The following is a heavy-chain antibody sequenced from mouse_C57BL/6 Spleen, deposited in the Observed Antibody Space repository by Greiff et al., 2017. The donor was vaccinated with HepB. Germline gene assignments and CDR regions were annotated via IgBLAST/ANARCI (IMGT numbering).Heavy chain of an antibody. J-gene: IGHJ3*01. CDR2: IHPNSGST. CDR3: ATLYDYDEAY. V-gene: IGHV1-64*01. Sequence: QVQLQQPGAELVKPGASVKLSCKASGYTFTSYWMHWVKQRPGQGLEWIGMIHPNSGSTNYNEKFKSKATLTVDKSSSTAYMQLSSLTSEYSAVYYFATLYDYDEAYWGQGTLVTVSA. CDR1: GYTFTSYW. D-gene: IGHD2-4*01.